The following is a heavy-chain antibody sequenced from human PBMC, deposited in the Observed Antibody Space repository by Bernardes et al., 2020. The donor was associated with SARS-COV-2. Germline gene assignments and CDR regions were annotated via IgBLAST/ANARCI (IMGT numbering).Heavy chain of an antibody. J-gene: IGHJ3*02. V-gene: IGHV3-49*03. CDR1: GFTFGDYA. CDR3: TRRDIVVVPAAISGMDAFDI. CDR2: IRSKAYGGTT. D-gene: IGHD2-2*02. Sequence: SLRLSCTASGFTFGDYAMSWFRQAPVKGLEWVGFIRSKAYGGTTEYAASVKGRFTISRDDSKSIAYLQMNSLKTEDTAVYYCTRRDIVVVPAAISGMDAFDIWGQGTMVTVSS.